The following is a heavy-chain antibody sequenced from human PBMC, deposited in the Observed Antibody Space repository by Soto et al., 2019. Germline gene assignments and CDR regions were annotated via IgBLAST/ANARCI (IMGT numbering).Heavy chain of an antibody. Sequence: QVQLVESGGDVVQPGKSLRLSCTTSGFTFSSHGMHWVRQAPGKGLEWVAVISSDGSHKYYADSVRGRFTISRDNSKNALYVQMNSLRVDDTAVYYCARVGEVFWSGYYTGRYLDYWGQGTLVTVSS. CDR1: GFTFSSHG. V-gene: IGHV3-30*03. CDR2: ISSDGSHK. CDR3: ARVGEVFWSGYYTGRYLDY. J-gene: IGHJ4*02. D-gene: IGHD3-3*01.